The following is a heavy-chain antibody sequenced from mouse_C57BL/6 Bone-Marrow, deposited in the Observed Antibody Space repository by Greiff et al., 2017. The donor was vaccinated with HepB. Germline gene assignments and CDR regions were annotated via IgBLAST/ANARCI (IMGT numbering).Heavy chain of an antibody. J-gene: IGHJ2*01. CDR3: ARGTTALDY. Sequence: EVKLVESGGGLVKPGGSLKLSCAASGFTFSSYAMSWVRQTPEKRLEWVATISDGGSYTYYPDNVKGRFTISRDNAKNNLYLQMSHLKSEDTAMYYCARGTTALDYGAKAPLSQSPQ. V-gene: IGHV5-4*03. D-gene: IGHD1-2*01. CDR2: ISDGGSYT. CDR1: GFTFSSYA.